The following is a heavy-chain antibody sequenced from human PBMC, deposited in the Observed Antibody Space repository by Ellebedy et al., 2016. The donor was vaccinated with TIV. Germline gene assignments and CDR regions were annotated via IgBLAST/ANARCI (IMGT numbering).Heavy chain of an antibody. CDR3: AKVQYYGTGSHLPAN. CDR1: GFTFSPYA. Sequence: GESLKISCAASGFTFSPYAMHWVRPTPGKGLEWVAVISYDGRSKYYSDSVRGRFTLSRDNSNDALYLQMDSLRTEDTAVYYCAKVQYYGTGSHLPANWGHGTLVTGSS. J-gene: IGHJ4*01. D-gene: IGHD3-10*01. V-gene: IGHV3-30*18. CDR2: ISYDGRSK.